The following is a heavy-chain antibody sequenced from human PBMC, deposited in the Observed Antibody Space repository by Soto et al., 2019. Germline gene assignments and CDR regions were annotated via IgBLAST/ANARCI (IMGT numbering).Heavy chain of an antibody. Sequence: EVQLLESGGGLVQPGGSLRLSCAASGFSFSSSIMSWVRRAPGKGLEWVSTFSGSSGNTYYADSVKGRFTISRDNSKNTLYLQMNSLKGEDTAVYYCAKCGHYFFDYWGQGTLVTVSS. J-gene: IGHJ4*02. CDR2: FSGSSGNT. V-gene: IGHV3-23*01. CDR1: GFSFSSSI. CDR3: AKCGHYFFDY. D-gene: IGHD3-3*01.